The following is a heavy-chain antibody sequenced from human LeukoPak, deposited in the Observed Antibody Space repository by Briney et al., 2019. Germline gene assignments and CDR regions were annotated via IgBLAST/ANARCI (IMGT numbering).Heavy chain of an antibody. CDR1: GGSFSGYY. D-gene: IGHD5-18*01. V-gene: IGHV4-34*01. Sequence: PSETLSLTCAVYGGSFSGYYWSWIRQPPGKGLEWIGEINHSGSTNYNPSLKSRVTILVDTSKNQFSLKLSSVTAADTAVYYCARGLGYSYGHCPLGYWGQGSLVTVSS. J-gene: IGHJ4*02. CDR2: INHSGST. CDR3: ARGLGYSYGHCPLGY.